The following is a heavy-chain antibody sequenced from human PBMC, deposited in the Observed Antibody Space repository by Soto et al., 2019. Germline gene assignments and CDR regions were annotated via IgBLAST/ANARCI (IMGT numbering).Heavy chain of an antibody. D-gene: IGHD6-13*01. Sequence: ASVNVSCKASGYTWNNYAMHWVRQAPGQRLEWMGWINTGDVNAKYSQNFQGRVTITKDTSASTVYMELSSLRSEDTAVYYCARELVAYFDYWGQGTLVTVSS. V-gene: IGHV1-3*04. CDR1: GYTWNNYA. CDR2: INTGDVNA. J-gene: IGHJ4*02. CDR3: ARELVAYFDY.